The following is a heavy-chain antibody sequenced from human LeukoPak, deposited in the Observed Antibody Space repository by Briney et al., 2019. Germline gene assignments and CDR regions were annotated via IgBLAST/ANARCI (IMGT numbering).Heavy chain of an antibody. D-gene: IGHD5-12*01. CDR2: IKQEGAEK. J-gene: IGHJ4*02. CDR3: AGAGWLRDFDY. Sequence: PGGSLRLSPAPSGFTLSIYWMSSVRHGPGGGVGWGANIKQEGAEKYYVDSVKGRFTISRDNATNPLYLQMNSLRAEDTPVCNCAGAGWLRDFDYWGQGTLVTVSS. V-gene: IGHV3-7*01. CDR1: GFTLSIYW.